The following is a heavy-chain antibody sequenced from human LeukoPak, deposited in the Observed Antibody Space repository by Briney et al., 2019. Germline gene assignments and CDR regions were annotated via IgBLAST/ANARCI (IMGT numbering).Heavy chain of an antibody. D-gene: IGHD6-19*01. CDR1: GFTFSSQW. CDR2: IRYDGSDK. CDR3: AKDRYNSGWSLWLDP. J-gene: IGHJ5*02. V-gene: IGHV3-30*02. Sequence: GESLRLSCAASGFTFSSQWMSWVRQAPGKGLEWVTFIRYDGSDKYYADSVKGRFTISRDNSKNKLHLQMNSLRAEDTAVYYCAKDRYNSGWSLWLDPWGQGTLVTVSS.